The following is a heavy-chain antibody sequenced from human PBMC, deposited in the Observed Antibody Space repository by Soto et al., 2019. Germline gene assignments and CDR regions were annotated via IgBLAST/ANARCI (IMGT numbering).Heavy chain of an antibody. D-gene: IGHD2-8*01. Sequence: SETLSLACTVSGDSIKKYFWILVRQPPGKGLECIGHCYHSGTTNYSPALKSRVTISIDQSKKQFSLRLNSVTAADTAVYFCERDPGYCTNGVCPSFDFWGQGSTVTVSS. J-gene: IGHJ4*02. V-gene: IGHV4-59*01. CDR3: ERDPGYCTNGVCPSFDF. CDR2: CYHSGTT. CDR1: GDSIKKYF.